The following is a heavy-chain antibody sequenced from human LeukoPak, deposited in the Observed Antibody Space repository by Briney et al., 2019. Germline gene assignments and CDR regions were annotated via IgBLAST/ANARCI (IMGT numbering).Heavy chain of an antibody. CDR2: IRGNGADT. CDR1: GFTFSSYA. CDR3: ARGGGWWFDP. J-gene: IGHJ5*02. V-gene: IGHV3-23*01. Sequence: GASPRLSCAASGFTFSSYAMSWVRQAPGKGLEWVSAIRGNGADTYYADSVKGRFTISRDNSKNTLYLQMNSLRAEDTAVYYCARGGGWWFDPWGQGTLVTVSS. D-gene: IGHD1-26*01.